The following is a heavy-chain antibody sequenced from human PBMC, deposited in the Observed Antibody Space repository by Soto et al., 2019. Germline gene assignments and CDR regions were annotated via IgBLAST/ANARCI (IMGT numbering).Heavy chain of an antibody. CDR3: AGNIAAAGRRYYGMDV. J-gene: IGHJ6*02. D-gene: IGHD6-13*01. CDR1: GGSISSYY. Sequence: QVQLQESGPGLVKPSETLSLTCTVSGGSISSYYWSWIRQPAGKGLEWIGRISTTETTNYNPSLKSRVSMSLDKSNSQVSLKLSSVTAADAAVYYCAGNIAAAGRRYYGMDVWGQGTTVTVSS. V-gene: IGHV4-4*07. CDR2: ISTTETT.